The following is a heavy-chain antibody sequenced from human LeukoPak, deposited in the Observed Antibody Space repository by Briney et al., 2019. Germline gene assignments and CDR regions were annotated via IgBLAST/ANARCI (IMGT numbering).Heavy chain of an antibody. V-gene: IGHV4-59*01. CDR1: GGSISSYY. CDR3: ARDTRTVDDMDV. D-gene: IGHD2-2*01. Sequence: ASETLSLTCTVSGGSISSYYWNWIRQPPGKGLEWIGYIYYSGSTNHNPSLKSRVTISVDTSKNQFSLKLSSVTAADTAVYYCARDTRTVDDMDVWGQGTTVTVSS. CDR2: IYYSGST. J-gene: IGHJ6*02.